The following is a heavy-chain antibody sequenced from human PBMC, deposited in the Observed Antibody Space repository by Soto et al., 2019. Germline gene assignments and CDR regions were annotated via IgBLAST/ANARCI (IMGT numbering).Heavy chain of an antibody. CDR2: IYPGDSDT. Sequence: PEESLKISCKGSGYSFTSYWSGWVRQMPGKGLEWMGIIYPGDSDTRYSPSFQGQVTISADKSISTAYLQWSSLKASDTAMYYCARHNIGSGWYGGASTGPLKVYYYGMDVWGQGTTVTVSS. CDR3: ARHNIGSGWYGGASTGPLKVYYYGMDV. J-gene: IGHJ6*02. CDR1: GYSFTSYW. V-gene: IGHV5-51*01. D-gene: IGHD6-19*01.